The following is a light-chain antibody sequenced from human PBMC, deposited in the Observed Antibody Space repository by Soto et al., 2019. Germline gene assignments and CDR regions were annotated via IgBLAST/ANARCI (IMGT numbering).Light chain of an antibody. V-gene: IGKV3-20*01. CDR3: QQYGRAPRT. Sequence: ETVLTQSPGTLSLSPGERATLSCRASQSVNNNYLAWYQQKAGQAPRHLIYVASSRATVISDRFSGSGSGTDFTLTISRLEPEDFEVYYCQQYGRAPRTFGRGTKVEIK. J-gene: IGKJ1*01. CDR2: VAS. CDR1: QSVNNNY.